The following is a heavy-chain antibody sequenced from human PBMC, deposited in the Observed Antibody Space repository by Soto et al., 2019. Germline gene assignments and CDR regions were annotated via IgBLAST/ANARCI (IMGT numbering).Heavy chain of an antibody. J-gene: IGHJ2*01. Sequence: QVQLQESGPGLVKPSQTLSLTCTVSGGSISSGNNYWSWIRQPPGKGLEWIGYIYYSGTTYYNPSLKSRVTISIDTSKNHFSLNLSSVTAADTAVYYCASQSDDYGDYEGWWYFDLWGRGTLVTVSS. CDR2: IYYSGTT. CDR3: ASQSDDYGDYEGWWYFDL. V-gene: IGHV4-30-4*01. D-gene: IGHD4-17*01. CDR1: GGSISSGNNY.